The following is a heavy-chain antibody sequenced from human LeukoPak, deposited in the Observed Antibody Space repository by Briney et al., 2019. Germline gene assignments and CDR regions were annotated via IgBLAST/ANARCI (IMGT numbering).Heavy chain of an antibody. V-gene: IGHV4-30-4*08. J-gene: IGHJ4*02. CDR2: IYYSGST. Sequence: SETLSLTCTVSGGPISSGDYYWSWIRQPPGKGLEWIGYIYYSGSTYYNPSLKSRVTILVDTSKNQFSLKLSSVTAADTAVYYCARDHCSSTSCYEGGFDYWGQGTLVTVSS. CDR1: GGPISSGDYY. CDR3: ARDHCSSTSCYEGGFDY. D-gene: IGHD2-2*01.